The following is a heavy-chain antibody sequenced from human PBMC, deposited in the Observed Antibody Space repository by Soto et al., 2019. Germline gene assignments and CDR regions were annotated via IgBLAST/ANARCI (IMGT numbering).Heavy chain of an antibody. CDR3: AREEYYYGSGSYGWFDP. CDR1: GYTFTSYA. Sequence: QVQLVQSGAEVKKPGASVKVSCKASGYTFTSYAMHWVRQAPGQRLEWMGWINAGNGNTKYSQQFQGRVTITRDTSASTAYMELSSLRSEDTAVDYCAREEYYYGSGSYGWFDPWGQGTLVTVSS. V-gene: IGHV1-3*01. CDR2: INAGNGNT. D-gene: IGHD3-10*01. J-gene: IGHJ5*02.